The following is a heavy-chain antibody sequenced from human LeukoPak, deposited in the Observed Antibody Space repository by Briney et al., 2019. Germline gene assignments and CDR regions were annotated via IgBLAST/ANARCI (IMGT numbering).Heavy chain of an antibody. D-gene: IGHD6-19*01. Sequence: SETLSLTCSVSGGSFSDYYWSWIRQPPGKGLEWIGYIYNIVSTNYNPSLKSRVTISVDTSKNQFSLKLSSVTAADTAVYYCARHIPRMVAGTRLRYFDYCGQGTLVTVSS. CDR2: IYNIVST. V-gene: IGHV4-59*08. CDR3: ARHIPRMVAGTRLRYFDY. CDR1: GGSFSDYY. J-gene: IGHJ4*02.